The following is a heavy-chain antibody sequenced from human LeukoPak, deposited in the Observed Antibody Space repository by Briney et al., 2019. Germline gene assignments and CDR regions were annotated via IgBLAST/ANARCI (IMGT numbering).Heavy chain of an antibody. Sequence: SETLSLTCRVSGGSDSRGDYYWSWIRQPPGKGLGWVGDIYYSGSTNYNPSLKSRVTISVDTLKNQFSLKLRSMTAADTAVYYCARADYYHYGMDVWGKGTTVTVSS. CDR3: ARADYYHYGMDV. CDR1: GGSDSRGDYY. J-gene: IGHJ6*04. V-gene: IGHV4-61*08. CDR2: IYYSGST.